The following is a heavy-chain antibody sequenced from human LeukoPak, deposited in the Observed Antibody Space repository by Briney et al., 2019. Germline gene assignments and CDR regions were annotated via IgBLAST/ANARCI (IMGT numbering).Heavy chain of an antibody. CDR2: ISSRSSTI. V-gene: IGHV3-48*04. Sequence: GGSLRLSCAASGFAFSSHSINWVRQAPGKGLEWVAYISSRSSTIFYTDSVKGRFTLSRDNRQNSLYLQMNSLRAEDTAVYFCARDRREGPYSSGYNRGDYYFYGLDIWGQGITVTVSS. D-gene: IGHD6-25*01. CDR1: GFAFSSHS. CDR3: ARDRREGPYSSGYNRGDYYFYGLDI. J-gene: IGHJ6*02.